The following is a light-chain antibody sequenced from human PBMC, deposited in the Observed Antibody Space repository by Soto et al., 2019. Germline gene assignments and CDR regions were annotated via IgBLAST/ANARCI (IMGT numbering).Light chain of an antibody. CDR1: QSMSSW. CDR2: DAS. V-gene: IGKV1-5*01. Sequence: DIQMTQSPSTLSAPVGDRVTITCRASQSMSSWLAWYQQKPGKAPKLLIYDASTLQSGVPSRFSGSGSDTEFTLTISSLQPEDFATYYCQQLNNYPLTFGGGTKVDIK. CDR3: QQLNNYPLT. J-gene: IGKJ4*01.